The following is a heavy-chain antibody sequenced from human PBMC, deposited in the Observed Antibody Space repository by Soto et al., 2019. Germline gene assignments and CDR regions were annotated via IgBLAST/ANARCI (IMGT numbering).Heavy chain of an antibody. Sequence: QVHLAESGVGLVKSGGSLTLSCSTSGFFFTDYFMRWLRQAPGKGLEWVSYISPSGDVTHYADSVKGRFTISRDNTKNSLLLQMSSLRDDDTAVYYCARQLERRVGAASHWGQGTRVSVSS. CDR3: ARQLERRVGAASH. CDR1: GFFFTDYF. J-gene: IGHJ4*02. CDR2: ISPSGDVT. D-gene: IGHD1-26*01. V-gene: IGHV3-11*01.